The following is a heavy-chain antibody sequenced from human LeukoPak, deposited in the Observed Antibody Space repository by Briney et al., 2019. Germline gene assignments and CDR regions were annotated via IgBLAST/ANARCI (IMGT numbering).Heavy chain of an antibody. V-gene: IGHV3-7*01. D-gene: IGHD2-8*01. J-gene: IGHJ4*02. Sequence: SGGSLRLSCAASGFTFSRYWMSWVRPAPGKGMEWVAKIKQDGSEKYYVDSVKGRFTISRDNAKNSLYLQMYSLRAEDTAVYYCALSRTLDYWGQGTLVTVSS. CDR2: IKQDGSEK. CDR3: ALSRTLDY. CDR1: GFTFSRYW.